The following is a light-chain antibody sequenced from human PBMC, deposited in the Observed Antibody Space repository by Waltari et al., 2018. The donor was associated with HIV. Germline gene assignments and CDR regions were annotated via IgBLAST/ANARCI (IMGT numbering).Light chain of an antibody. CDR2: DDI. CDR3: QVWDSSSDHL. CDR1: NIGSKS. V-gene: IGLV3-21*02. Sequence: SYVPTQPPSVSEAPGQTARITSGGNNIGSKSVPWYQQKPGQAPVLVIYDDIGRPSGIPERFSGSNSGNTATLTISRVEAGDEADYYCQVWDSSSDHLFGGGTKVTVL. J-gene: IGLJ2*01.